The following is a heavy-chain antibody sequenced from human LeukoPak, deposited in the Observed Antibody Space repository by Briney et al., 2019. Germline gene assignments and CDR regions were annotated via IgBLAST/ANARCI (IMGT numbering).Heavy chain of an antibody. CDR3: AKGARGDTVTSIVGLNWFDP. V-gene: IGHV3-30*18. J-gene: IGHJ5*02. CDR1: GITFRSYG. CDR2: ISLDGSHK. D-gene: IGHD4-17*01. Sequence: GGSLRLSCAASGITFRSYGMHWVRQAPGKGLKGVAVISLDGSHKYYADSVKGRFSISRDNSKNTLYLQMNSLRADDTAVYYCAKGARGDTVTSIVGLNWFDPWGQGTLVTVSS.